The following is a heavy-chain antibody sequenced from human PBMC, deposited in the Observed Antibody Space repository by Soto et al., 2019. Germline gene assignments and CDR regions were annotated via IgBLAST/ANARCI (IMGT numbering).Heavy chain of an antibody. Sequence: PSETLSLTCTVSGGSISSGGYYWSWIRQHPGKGLEWIGYIYYSGSTYYNPSLKSRVTISVDTSKNQFSLKLSSVTAADTAVYYCARVGELTGYSSGLSWIDPWGQGTLVTAPQ. V-gene: IGHV4-31*03. D-gene: IGHD6-19*01. CDR2: IYYSGST. CDR1: GGSISSGGYY. J-gene: IGHJ5*02. CDR3: ARVGELTGYSSGLSWIDP.